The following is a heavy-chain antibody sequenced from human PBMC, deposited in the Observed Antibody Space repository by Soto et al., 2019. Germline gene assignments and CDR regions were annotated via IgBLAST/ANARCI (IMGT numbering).Heavy chain of an antibody. V-gene: IGHV4-30-2*01. CDR1: GGSISSCGYS. Sequence: QLQLQESGSGLVKPSQTLSLTCAVAGGSISSCGYSWSWIRQPTGKGLEWIWYIYYRGSTYYNPSLKSGVTISVDKSKNQCSLKLSSVTAAGTAVYFCARGQVVAAQHWGQGTLVTVSS. CDR3: ARGQVVAAQH. J-gene: IGHJ4*02. D-gene: IGHD2-15*01. CDR2: IYYRGST.